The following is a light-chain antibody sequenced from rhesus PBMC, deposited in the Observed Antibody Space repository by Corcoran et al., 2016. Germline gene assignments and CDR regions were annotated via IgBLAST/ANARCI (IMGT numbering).Light chain of an antibody. CDR2: KAS. J-gene: IGKJ3*01. CDR1: QGIRNK. V-gene: IGKV1-25*01. Sequence: DIQMTQSPSSLSASVGARVTITRRASQGIRNKLAWYQQKPGKVPNLLIYKASTLQSGIPSKFSGSVAGTDFTLTIRSLQPEFFATYYCQLGYGILTFDPGTKLDIK. CDR3: QLGYGILT.